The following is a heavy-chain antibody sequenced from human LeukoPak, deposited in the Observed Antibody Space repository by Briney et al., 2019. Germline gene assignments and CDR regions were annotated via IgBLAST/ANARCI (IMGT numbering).Heavy chain of an antibody. Sequence: PSETLSLTCTVSGGSISSYYWSWIRQPPGKGLEWIGYICYSGSTNYNPSLKSRVTISVDTSKNQFSLKLSSVTAADTAVYYCARGVEYSSSSGLGYWGQGTLVTVSS. V-gene: IGHV4-59*01. D-gene: IGHD6-6*01. J-gene: IGHJ4*02. CDR2: ICYSGST. CDR1: GGSISSYY. CDR3: ARGVEYSSSSGLGY.